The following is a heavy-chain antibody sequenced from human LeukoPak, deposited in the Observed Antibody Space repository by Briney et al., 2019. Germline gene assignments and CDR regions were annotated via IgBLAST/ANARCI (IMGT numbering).Heavy chain of an antibody. CDR1: GFTFSDSW. V-gene: IGHV3-74*01. J-gene: IGHJ6*02. CDR2: INSDGSYT. Sequence: GGSLRLSCAASGFTFSDSWMHWVRQAPGKGLVSVSRINSDGSYTNCADSVKGRFIISRDNAKNTVNLQMNSLRLEDTAVYYCATGGAMDVWGQGTTVTVSS. CDR3: ATGGAMDV.